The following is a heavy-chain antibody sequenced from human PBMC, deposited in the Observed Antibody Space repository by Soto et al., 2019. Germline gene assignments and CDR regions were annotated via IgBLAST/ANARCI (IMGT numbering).Heavy chain of an antibody. Sequence: QVQLQESGPGLVKSSQTLSLTCTVSGGSINSGASYWTWIRQHPGKGLQLIGHIYTSGNTYYNPSLEGRATISVDTSKRQFSLKLSYVTAADTAVYYCARDLGVAAEAYLGLDVWGQGTMVTVS. J-gene: IGHJ6*02. V-gene: IGHV4-31*03. CDR2: IYTSGNT. CDR1: GGSINSGASY. D-gene: IGHD6-13*01. CDR3: ARDLGVAAEAYLGLDV.